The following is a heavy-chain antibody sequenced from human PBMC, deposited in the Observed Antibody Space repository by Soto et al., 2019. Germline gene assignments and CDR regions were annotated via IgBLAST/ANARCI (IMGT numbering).Heavy chain of an antibody. J-gene: IGHJ6*02. CDR3: ARDGGPTGGDIVVVSGFYYYYGMDV. D-gene: IGHD2-2*01. CDR2: IYTSGST. Sequence: SETLSLACTVSGGSISSYYWSWIRQPAGKGLEWIGRIYTSGSTNYNPSLKSRVTMSVDTSKNQFSLKLSSVTAADTAVYYCARDGGPTGGDIVVVSGFYYYYGMDVWGQGTTVTVSS. V-gene: IGHV4-4*07. CDR1: GGSISSYY.